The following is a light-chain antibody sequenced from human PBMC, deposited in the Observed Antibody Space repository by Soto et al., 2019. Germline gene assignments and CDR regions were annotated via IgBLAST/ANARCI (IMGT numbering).Light chain of an antibody. V-gene: IGLV2-14*01. J-gene: IGLJ1*01. CDR1: SSDVGGYNH. Sequence: SVLTQPASMSGSPGQSITISCTGTSSDVGGYNHVSWYQQHPGKAPKLMIYGVSNRPAGISNRFSGSKSGNTASLTISGLQAEDEADYYCNSYTSGSALDVFGTGTKVTVL. CDR2: GVS. CDR3: NSYTSGSALDV.